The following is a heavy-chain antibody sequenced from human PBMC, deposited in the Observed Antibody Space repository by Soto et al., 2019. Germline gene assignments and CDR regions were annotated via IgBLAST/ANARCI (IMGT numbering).Heavy chain of an antibody. CDR2: ISAYNGNT. V-gene: IGHV1-18*01. J-gene: IGHJ3*02. CDR3: ARDHSAVGAFDI. CDR1: GYTFASYA. D-gene: IGHD6-19*01. Sequence: ASVKVSCKASGYTFASYAISWMRQAPGQGLEWMGWISAYNGNTNYAQKLQGRVTMTTDTSTSTVYMELSSLRSEDTAVYYCARDHSAVGAFDIWGQGTMVTVSS.